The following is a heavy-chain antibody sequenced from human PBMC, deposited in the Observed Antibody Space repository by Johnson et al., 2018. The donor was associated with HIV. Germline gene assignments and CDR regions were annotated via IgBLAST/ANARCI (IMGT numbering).Heavy chain of an antibody. CDR3: AKVFKVRVAGAFDI. D-gene: IGHD6-19*01. Sequence: VQLVESGGGVVLPGGSLRLSCAPSGFTIDDDAIHWVRQAPGKGLEWVSGISWNSDTIGYADSVKGRFAISRDNAKNSLYLQMNSLRAEDTALYYCAKVFKVRVAGAFDIWGQGTMVTVSS. CDR2: ISWNSDTI. V-gene: IGHV3-9*01. J-gene: IGHJ3*02. CDR1: GFTIDDDA.